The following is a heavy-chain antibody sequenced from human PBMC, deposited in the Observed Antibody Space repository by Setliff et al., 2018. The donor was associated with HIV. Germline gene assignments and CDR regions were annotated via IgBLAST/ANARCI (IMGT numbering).Heavy chain of an antibody. CDR2: VSAYNGNT. Sequence: GASVKVSCKASGYTFTSYGMSWVRQAPGQGLEWMGWVSAYNGNTHYAQKLQGRVTMTTDTSMSTAYMELRSLRSDDTAVYYCARDYYGSGSYFILDYWGPGTLVTVSS. J-gene: IGHJ4*02. CDR1: GYTFTSYG. CDR3: ARDYYGSGSYFILDY. D-gene: IGHD3-10*01. V-gene: IGHV1-18*01.